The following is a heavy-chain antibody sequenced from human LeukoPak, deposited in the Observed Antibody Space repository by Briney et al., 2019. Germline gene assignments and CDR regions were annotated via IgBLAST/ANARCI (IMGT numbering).Heavy chain of an antibody. V-gene: IGHV4-59*12. Sequence: SETLSLTCTVSGGSISNYYWSWIRQPPGKGLEWIGYIYYSGSTNYNPSLKSRVTMSVDTSKNQFSLKLSSVTAADTAVYYCARTPIYYYDNSGYYNWGQGTLVTVSS. CDR1: GGSISNYY. CDR2: IYYSGST. J-gene: IGHJ4*02. D-gene: IGHD3-22*01. CDR3: ARTPIYYYDNSGYYN.